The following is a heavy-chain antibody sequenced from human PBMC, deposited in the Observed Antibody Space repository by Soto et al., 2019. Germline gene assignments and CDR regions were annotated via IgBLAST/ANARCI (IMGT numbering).Heavy chain of an antibody. CDR2: INAGNGNT. CDR1: GYTFTSYA. D-gene: IGHD3-3*01. V-gene: IGHV1-3*01. CDR3: ATSKGITIFGVVTRPYYMDV. Sequence: ASVKVSCKASGYTFTSYAMHWVRQAPGQRLEWMGWINAGNGNTKYSQKFQGRVTITRDTSASTAYMELSRLRSEDTAVYYCATSKGITIFGVVTRPYYMDVWGKGTTVTVSS. J-gene: IGHJ6*03.